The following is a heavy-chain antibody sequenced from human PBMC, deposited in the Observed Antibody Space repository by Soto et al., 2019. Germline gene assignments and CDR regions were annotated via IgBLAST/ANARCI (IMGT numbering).Heavy chain of an antibody. J-gene: IGHJ4*02. V-gene: IGHV4-34*01. D-gene: IGHD2-8*02. CDR1: GGSFSCYY. CDR2: INHSGST. Sequence: PSETLSLTCAVDGGSFSCYYWTWIRQPPGTGLEWIGEINHSGSTNYNPSLKSRVTISVDTSKNQFSLKLTSVTAADTAVYYCARDKITGLFDYWGQGTLVTVS. CDR3: ARDKITGLFDY.